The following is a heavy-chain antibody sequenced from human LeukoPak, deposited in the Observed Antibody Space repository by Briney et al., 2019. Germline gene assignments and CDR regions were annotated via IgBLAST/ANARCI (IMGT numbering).Heavy chain of an antibody. CDR1: GFTFSRSA. CDR3: AKDGSWSCTD. Sequence: GGSLRLSCAASGFTFSRSAMHWVRQGPGKGLEWVAYIAHHGNDKYYADSVKGRFTISRDNFKRTLYLQMYSLKPDTAVYYCAKDGSWSCTDWGQGTLVTVSS. J-gene: IGHJ4*02. CDR2: IAHHGNDK. D-gene: IGHD2-8*02. V-gene: IGHV3-30*02.